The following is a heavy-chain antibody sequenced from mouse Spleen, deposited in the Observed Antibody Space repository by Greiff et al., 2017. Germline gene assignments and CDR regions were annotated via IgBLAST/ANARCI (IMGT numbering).Heavy chain of an antibody. D-gene: IGHD1-1*01. CDR2: ISSGGSYT. CDR1: GFTFSSYG. Sequence: EVQLVESGGDLVKPGGSLKLSCAASGFTFSSYGMSWVRQTPDKRLEWVATISSGGSYTYYPDSVKGRFTISRDNAKNTLYLQMSSLKSEDTAMYYCARDGVIYYYGSSYAMDYWGQGTSVTVSS. J-gene: IGHJ4*01. V-gene: IGHV5-6*01. CDR3: ARDGVIYYYGSSYAMDY.